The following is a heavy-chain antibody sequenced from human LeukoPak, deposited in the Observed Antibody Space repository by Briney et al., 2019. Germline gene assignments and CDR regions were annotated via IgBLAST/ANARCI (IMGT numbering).Heavy chain of an antibody. J-gene: IGHJ4*02. Sequence: GGSLRLSCAASGFTFSDDAMNWVRQAPGKGLEWVSTISGSGGSTYYADSVKGRFTISRDNAKNSLYLLMNSLRAEDTAVYYCARDRDTDWYFDSWGQGTLVTVSS. V-gene: IGHV3-23*01. CDR3: ARDRDTDWYFDS. CDR1: GFTFSDDA. CDR2: ISGSGGST. D-gene: IGHD2-2*02.